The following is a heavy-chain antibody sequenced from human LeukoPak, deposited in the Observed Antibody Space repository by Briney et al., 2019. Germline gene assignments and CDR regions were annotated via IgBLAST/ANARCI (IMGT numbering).Heavy chain of an antibody. Sequence: GGSLRLSCAASGFTFSSYAMSWVRQAPGKGLEWVSAISGSGGSTYYADSVKGRFTISRDNSKNTLYLQMNSLRAEDTAVYYCAKYRPYSSGWAYYFDYWGQGTLVTVSS. V-gene: IGHV3-23*01. CDR2: ISGSGGST. D-gene: IGHD6-19*01. J-gene: IGHJ4*02. CDR1: GFTFSSYA. CDR3: AKYRPYSSGWAYYFDY.